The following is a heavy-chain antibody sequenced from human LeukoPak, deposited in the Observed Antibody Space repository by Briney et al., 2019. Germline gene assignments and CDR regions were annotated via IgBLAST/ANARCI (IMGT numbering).Heavy chain of an antibody. J-gene: IGHJ4*02. V-gene: IGHV4-59*01. CDR1: GVSISSYY. D-gene: IGHD6-6*01. Sequence: SETLSLTCTVSGVSISSYYWTWIRQPPGKGLEWIGYIYYSGSTNYNPSLKSRVTISVDTSKNQFSLRLSSVTAADTAVYYCARGGGIAARQEIIDYWGQGTLVTVSS. CDR3: ARGGGIAARQEIIDY. CDR2: IYYSGST.